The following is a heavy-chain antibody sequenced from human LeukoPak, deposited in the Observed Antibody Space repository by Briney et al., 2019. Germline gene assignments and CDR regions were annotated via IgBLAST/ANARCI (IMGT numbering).Heavy chain of an antibody. Sequence: PSETLSLTCTVSGGSISSSSYYWGWIRQPPGKGLEWIGSIYYSGSTYYNPSLKSRVTISVDTSKNQFSLKLSSVTAADTAAYYCAVIRNYYYYYGMDVWGQGTTVTVSS. CDR1: GGSISSSSYY. D-gene: IGHD3-10*01. V-gene: IGHV4-39*01. CDR3: AVIRNYYYYYGMDV. J-gene: IGHJ6*02. CDR2: IYYSGST.